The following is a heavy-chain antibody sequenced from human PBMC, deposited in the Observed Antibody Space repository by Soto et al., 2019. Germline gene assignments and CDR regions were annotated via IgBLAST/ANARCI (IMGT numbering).Heavy chain of an antibody. CDR1: GGSISSYY. V-gene: IGHV4-59*01. CDR2: IYYSGST. CDR3: ARARGLGSKSWLVQDLGGRPIDY. Sequence: NPSETLSLTCTVSGGSISSYYWSWIRQPPGKGLEWIGYIYYSGSTNYNPSLKSRVTISVDTSKNQFSLKLSSVTAADTAVYYCARARGLGSKSWLVQDLGGRPIDYWVQGTLVTVSS. J-gene: IGHJ4*02. D-gene: IGHD6-19*01.